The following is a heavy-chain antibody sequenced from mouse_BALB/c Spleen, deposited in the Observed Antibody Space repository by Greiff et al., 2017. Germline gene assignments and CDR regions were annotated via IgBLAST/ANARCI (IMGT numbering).Heavy chain of an antibody. D-gene: IGHD2-4*01. CDR2: IRNKANGYTT. CDR3: ARDEGYYDYDEAMDY. J-gene: IGHJ4*01. Sequence: EVHLVESGGGLVQPGGSLRLSCATSGFTFTDYYMSWVRQPPGKALEWLGFIRNKANGYTTEYSASVKGRFTISRDNSQSILYLQMNTLRAEDSATYYCARDEGYYDYDEAMDYWGQGTSVTVSS. V-gene: IGHV7-3*02. CDR1: GFTFTDYY.